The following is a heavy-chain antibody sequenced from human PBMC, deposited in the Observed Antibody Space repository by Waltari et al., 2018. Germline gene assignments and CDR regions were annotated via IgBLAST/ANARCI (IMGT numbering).Heavy chain of an antibody. D-gene: IGHD6-13*01. V-gene: IGHV3-73*01. Sequence: EVQVVESGGGLVQPGGSLKLSCATSGFTFIGSTIHWVRQTSGKGLEWIGRITIKPNNYSTRYTASVEGRFTISRDDSENTAYLQMSSRMTEDTAVYYCTGGAVTGTDFWGQGTLVTVSS. CDR3: TGGAVTGTDF. CDR1: GFTFIGST. J-gene: IGHJ4*02. CDR2: ITIKPNNYST.